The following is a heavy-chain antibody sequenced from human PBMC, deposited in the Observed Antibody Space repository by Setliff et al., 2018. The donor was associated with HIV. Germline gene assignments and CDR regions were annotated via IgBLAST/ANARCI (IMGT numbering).Heavy chain of an antibody. Sequence: SETLSLTCTVSGGSISSSTYYWGWIRQPPGKGLEWVGSIYFSGSTYYSPSLKSRVTMSVDTPKSQFSLKVSSVTAADTAVYYCARHSGAPYSSSSGLFDFWGQGTLVTVSS. CDR2: IYFSGST. CDR3: ARHSGAPYSSSSGLFDF. J-gene: IGHJ4*02. D-gene: IGHD6-6*01. CDR1: GGSISSSTYY. V-gene: IGHV4-39*01.